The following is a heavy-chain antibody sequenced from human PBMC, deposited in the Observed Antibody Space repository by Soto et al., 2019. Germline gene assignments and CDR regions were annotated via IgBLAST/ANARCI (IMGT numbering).Heavy chain of an antibody. CDR2: IYYSGST. V-gene: IGHV4-31*03. J-gene: IGHJ6*02. Sequence: SETLSLTCTVSGGSISSGGYYWSWIRQHPGKGLEWIGYIYYSGSTYYNPSLKSRVTISVDTSKNQFSLKLSSVTAADTAVYYCARESRGYYYYYGMDVWGQGTTVTVSS. CDR3: ARESRGYYYYYGMDV. D-gene: IGHD3-16*01. CDR1: GGSISSGGYY.